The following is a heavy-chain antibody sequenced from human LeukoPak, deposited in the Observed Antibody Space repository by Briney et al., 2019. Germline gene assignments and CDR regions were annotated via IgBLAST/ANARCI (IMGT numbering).Heavy chain of an antibody. CDR1: GGSISSGSYY. CDR2: IYTSGST. V-gene: IGHV4-61*02. D-gene: IGHD3-9*01. Sequence: PSETLSLTCTVSGGSISSGSYYWSWLRQPAGKGLEWIGRIYTSGSTNYNPSLKSRVTISVDTSKNQFSLKLSSVTAADTAVYYCARAPLTGYFYFDYWGQGTLVTVSS. J-gene: IGHJ4*02. CDR3: ARAPLTGYFYFDY.